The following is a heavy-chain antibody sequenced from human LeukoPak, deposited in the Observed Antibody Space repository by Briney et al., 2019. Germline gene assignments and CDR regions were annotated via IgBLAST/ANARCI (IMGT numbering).Heavy chain of an antibody. Sequence: PGGSLRLSCAASGFTFSSYAMSWVRQAPGKGLEWVSAISGSGGSTYYADSVKGRFTISRDNSKNTLYLQMNRLRVEDTAIYYCAKRWSLAVTGHAFDYWGQRTLVTVSS. V-gene: IGHV3-23*01. D-gene: IGHD6-19*01. CDR2: ISGSGGST. CDR1: GFTFSSYA. CDR3: AKRWSLAVTGHAFDY. J-gene: IGHJ4*01.